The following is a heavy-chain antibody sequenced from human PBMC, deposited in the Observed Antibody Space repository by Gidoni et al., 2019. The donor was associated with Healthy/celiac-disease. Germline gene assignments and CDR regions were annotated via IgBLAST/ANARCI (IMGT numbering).Heavy chain of an antibody. D-gene: IGHD2-8*01. CDR2: IYTSGST. CDR3: ARDRGRYCTNGVCYLGWFDP. J-gene: IGHJ5*02. Sequence: QVQLQESGPGLVKPSETLSLTCTVSGGSISSYYWGWIRQPAGKGLEWIGRIYTSGSTNYNPSLKSRVTRSVDTSKNQFSLKLSSVTAADTAVYYCARDRGRYCTNGVCYLGWFDPWGQGTLVTVSS. CDR1: GGSISSYY. V-gene: IGHV4-4*07.